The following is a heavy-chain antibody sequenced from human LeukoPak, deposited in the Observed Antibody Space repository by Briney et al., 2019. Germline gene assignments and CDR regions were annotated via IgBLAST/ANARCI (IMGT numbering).Heavy chain of an antibody. CDR1: GYTITSGYY. CDR2: FQHSGGI. CDR3: AREGLRFYYDRSGYPPAY. V-gene: IGHV4-38-2*02. D-gene: IGHD3-22*01. J-gene: IGHJ4*02. Sequence: SETLSLTCSVSGYTITSGYYWAWIRQPPGKGLEWIGNFQHSGGIYYNPSLKSRVTISVDTSKNQLSLNLSSVTAADTAMYYCAREGLRFYYDRSGYPPAYWGQGTLVTVSS.